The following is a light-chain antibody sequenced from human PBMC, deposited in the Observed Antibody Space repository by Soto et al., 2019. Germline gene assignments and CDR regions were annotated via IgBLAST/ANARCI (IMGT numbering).Light chain of an antibody. Sequence: DIQMTQTPSSLSASVGDRVTITCRASQSVSRYLNWYQQKPGRAPKLLISTASSLQSGVPSRFSGSGSGRDFTLTISSLQPEDFATYYCQQCNDYPPTFGPGTKVDIK. CDR2: TAS. CDR3: QQCNDYPPT. CDR1: QSVSRY. J-gene: IGKJ3*01. V-gene: IGKV1-39*01.